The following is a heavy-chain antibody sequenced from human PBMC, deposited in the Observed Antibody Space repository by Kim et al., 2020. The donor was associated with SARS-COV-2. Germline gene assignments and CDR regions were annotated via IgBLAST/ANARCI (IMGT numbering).Heavy chain of an antibody. V-gene: IGHV3-23*01. D-gene: IGHD2-15*01. CDR2: ISGSGGST. CDR1: GFTFSSYA. CDR3: AKNILGRGSSSNYFDY. J-gene: IGHJ4*02. Sequence: GGSLRLSCAASGFTFSSYAMSWVRQAPGKGLEWVSAISGSGGSTYYADSVKGRFTISRDNSKNTLYLQMNSLRAEDTAVYYCAKNILGRGSSSNYFDYWGQGTLVTVSS.